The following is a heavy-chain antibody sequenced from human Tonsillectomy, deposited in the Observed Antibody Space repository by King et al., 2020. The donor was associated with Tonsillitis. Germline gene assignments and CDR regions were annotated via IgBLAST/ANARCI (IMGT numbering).Heavy chain of an antibody. CDR1: GFTFDNYA. V-gene: IGHV3-9*01. Sequence: VQLVESGGGLVQPGRSLRLSCAASGFTFDNYAVHWVRQAPGKGLEWVSGISWNSGSIGYADSVKGRFTISRDNARSSVYLQMNSLRAEDTALYFCAKAEGYDSSGYYFDYWGQGTLVTVSS. D-gene: IGHD3-22*01. CDR3: AKAEGYDSSGYYFDY. J-gene: IGHJ4*02. CDR2: ISWNSGSI.